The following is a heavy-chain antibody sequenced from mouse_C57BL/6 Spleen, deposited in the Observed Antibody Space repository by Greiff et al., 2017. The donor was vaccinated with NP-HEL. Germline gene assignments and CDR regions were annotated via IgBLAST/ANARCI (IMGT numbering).Heavy chain of an antibody. D-gene: IGHD2-4*01. CDR3: ARADYYDYDGGVDYFDY. V-gene: IGHV1-61*01. Sequence: QVQLQQPGAELVRPGSSVKLSCKASGYTFTSYWMDWVKQRPGQGLEWIGNIYPSDSETPYNQKFKDKATLTVDKSSSTAYMQLSSLTSEDSAVDYCARADYYDYDGGVDYFDYWGQGTTLTVSS. CDR2: IYPSDSET. J-gene: IGHJ2*01. CDR1: GYTFTSYW.